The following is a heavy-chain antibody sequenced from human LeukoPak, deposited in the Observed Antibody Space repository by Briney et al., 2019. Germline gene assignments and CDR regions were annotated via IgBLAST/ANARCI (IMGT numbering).Heavy chain of an antibody. CDR3: ARLAAGYFDY. Sequence: SETLSLTCAVYGGSFSGYYWSWIRQPPGKGLEWIGEISHSGSTNYNPSLKSRVTISVGTSKNQFSLKLSSVTAADTAVYYCARLAAGYFDYWGQGTLVTVSS. CDR1: GGSFSGYY. CDR2: ISHSGST. D-gene: IGHD6-13*01. V-gene: IGHV4-34*01. J-gene: IGHJ4*02.